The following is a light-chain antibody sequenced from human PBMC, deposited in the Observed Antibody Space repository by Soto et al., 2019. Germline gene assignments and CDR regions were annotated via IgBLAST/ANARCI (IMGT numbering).Light chain of an antibody. CDR2: AAT. J-gene: IGKJ2*01. CDR3: QQYGSSPYT. Sequence: EIVLTQSPDTLSLSPGERAALSCRASQSVRDNFLAWDQQKPGQSPRLLIYAATSRATGIPERFSGSGSETDFTLTIYRLEPEDFAVYYCQQYGSSPYTFGQGTKVEIK. V-gene: IGKV3-20*01. CDR1: QSVRDNF.